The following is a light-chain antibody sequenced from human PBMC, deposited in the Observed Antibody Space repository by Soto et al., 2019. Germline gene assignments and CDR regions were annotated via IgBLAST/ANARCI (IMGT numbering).Light chain of an antibody. Sequence: QSALTQPPSASGSPGQSVTISCTGTSSDVGAYNYVSWYQQHAGKAPKLVIYEVTKLPSGVPDRFSGSKSANTASLTVSGLQAEDEADYYCSSFASGNTWVFGGGTKQTVL. CDR1: SSDVGAYNY. CDR3: SSFASGNTWV. J-gene: IGLJ3*02. V-gene: IGLV2-8*01. CDR2: EVT.